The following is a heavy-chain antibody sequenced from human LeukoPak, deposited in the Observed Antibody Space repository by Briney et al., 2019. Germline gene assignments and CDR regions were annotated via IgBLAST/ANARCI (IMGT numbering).Heavy chain of an antibody. CDR2: ISTDGSVT. Sequence: GRSLRLSCAASGFTFSTYWMHWVRRAPGKGLVWVSRISTDGSVTSYADSVKGRFTISRDNAKNKMYLQMNSLRPEDTAVYYCARIGGSGSYSGHYFDHWGQGTLVTVSS. CDR3: ARIGGSGSYSGHYFDH. J-gene: IGHJ4*02. D-gene: IGHD3-10*01. V-gene: IGHV3-74*01. CDR1: GFTFSTYW.